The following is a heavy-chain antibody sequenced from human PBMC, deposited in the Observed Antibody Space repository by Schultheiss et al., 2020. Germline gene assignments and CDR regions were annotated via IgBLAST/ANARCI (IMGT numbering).Heavy chain of an antibody. CDR1: GGSISSSSYY. D-gene: IGHD1-26*01. CDR3: ARVGGSPHFDY. J-gene: IGHJ4*02. Sequence: SQTLSLTCTVSGGSISSSSYYWGWIRQPPGKGLEWIGSIYYSGSTYYNPSLKSRVTISVDTSKNQFSLKLSSVTAADTAIYYCARVGGSPHFDYWGQGSLVTVSS. CDR2: IYYSGST. V-gene: IGHV4-39*01.